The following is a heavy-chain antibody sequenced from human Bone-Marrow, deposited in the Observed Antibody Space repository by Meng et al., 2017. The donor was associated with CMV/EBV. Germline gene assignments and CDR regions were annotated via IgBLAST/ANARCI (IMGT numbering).Heavy chain of an antibody. Sequence: GFTFRSDAMHWVGQAPGKGLKWVAVISYDRSNKYYADSVKGRFTISRDNSKNTLYLQMNSLRAEDTAVYYCARGAGVVVIDSYYFDYWGQGTLVTVSS. CDR1: GFTFRSDA. V-gene: IGHV3-30*04. D-gene: IGHD2-21*01. CDR2: ISYDRSNK. CDR3: ARGAGVVVIDSYYFDY. J-gene: IGHJ4*02.